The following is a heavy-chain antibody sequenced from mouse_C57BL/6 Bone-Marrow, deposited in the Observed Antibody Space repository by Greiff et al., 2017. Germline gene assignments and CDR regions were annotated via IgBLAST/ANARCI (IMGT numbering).Heavy chain of an antibody. J-gene: IGHJ1*03. V-gene: IGHV1-52*01. CDR3: AKVYYYGSSPHWYFDV. CDR2: IDPSDSET. D-gene: IGHD1-1*01. Sequence: VQLQHPGAELVRPGSSVKLSCKASGYTFTSYWLHWVKQRPIQGLEWIGNIDPSDSETHYNQKFKDKATLTVDKSSSTAYMQLSSLTSEDSAVYYWAKVYYYGSSPHWYFDVWGTGTTVTVSS. CDR1: GYTFTSYW.